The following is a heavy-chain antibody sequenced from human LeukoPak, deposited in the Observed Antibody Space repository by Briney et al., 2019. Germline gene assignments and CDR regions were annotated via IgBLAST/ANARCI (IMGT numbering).Heavy chain of an antibody. J-gene: IGHJ4*02. V-gene: IGHV3-48*01. D-gene: IGHD3-10*01. CDR1: GFTFSSYS. CDR2: ISSSSSTI. CDR3: AKDEVVRGLVIRFDY. Sequence: GGSLRLSCAASGFTFSSYSMNWVRQAPGKGLEWVSYISSSSSTIYYADSVKGRFTISRDNAKNSLYLQMNSLRAEDTAMYYCAKDEVVRGLVIRFDYWGQGTLVTVSS.